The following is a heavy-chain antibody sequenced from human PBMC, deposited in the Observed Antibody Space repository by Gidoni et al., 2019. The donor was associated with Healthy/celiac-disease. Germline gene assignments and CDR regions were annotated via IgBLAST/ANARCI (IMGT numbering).Heavy chain of an antibody. CDR1: VFTFSRYA. J-gene: IGHJ6*02. CDR2: MSGSGGST. Sequence: EVQLLESGGGLVQPGGSLRLSCAASVFTFSRYAMSWVRQAPGKGLERVSAMSGSGGSTYYADAVKGRFTISRDNSKNTLYLQMNSLRAEDTAVYYCAKTWGDCSSTSCYLGGMDVWGQGTTVTVSS. D-gene: IGHD2-2*01. CDR3: AKTWGDCSSTSCYLGGMDV. V-gene: IGHV3-23*01.